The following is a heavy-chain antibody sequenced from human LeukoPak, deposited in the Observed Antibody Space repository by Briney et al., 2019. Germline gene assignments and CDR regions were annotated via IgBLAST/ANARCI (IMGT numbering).Heavy chain of an antibody. D-gene: IGHD6-19*01. CDR2: IWYDGSNK. CDR3: ARDPLNRLGYYFDY. J-gene: IGHJ4*02. CDR1: GFTFSSYG. V-gene: IGHV3-33*01. Sequence: GGSLRLSCAASGFTFSSYGMHWVRQAPGKGLEWVAVIWYDGSNKYYADSVKGRFTISRDNAKNTLYLQMNSLRAEDTAVYYCARDPLNRLGYYFDYWGQGTLVTVSS.